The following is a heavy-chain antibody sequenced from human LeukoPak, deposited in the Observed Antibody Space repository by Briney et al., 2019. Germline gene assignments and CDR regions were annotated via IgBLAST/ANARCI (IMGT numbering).Heavy chain of an antibody. CDR1: GGSFSGYH. Sequence: SESLSLTCAVYGGSFSGYHWSWIRQPPGKGLEWIGEINHSGSTNYNPSLKSRVTISVDTSKNQFSLKLSSVTAADTAVYYCARRSRSHHRNWFDPWGQGTLVTVSS. V-gene: IGHV4-34*01. D-gene: IGHD1-14*01. J-gene: IGHJ5*02. CDR3: ARRSRSHHRNWFDP. CDR2: INHSGST.